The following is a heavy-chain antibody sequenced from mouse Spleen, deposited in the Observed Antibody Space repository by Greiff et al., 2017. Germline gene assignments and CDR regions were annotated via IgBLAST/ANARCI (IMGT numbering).Heavy chain of an antibody. CDR3: ARDGSSSWFAY. D-gene: IGHD1-1*01. CDR2: ISYDGSN. V-gene: IGHV3-6*01. J-gene: IGHJ3*01. Sequence: DVKLVESGPGLVKPSQSLSLTCSVTGYSITSGYYWNWIRQFPGNKLEWMGYISYDGSNNYNPSLKNRISITRDTSKNQFFLKLNSVTTEDTATYYCARDGSSSWFAYWGQGTLVTVSA. CDR1: GYSITSGYY.